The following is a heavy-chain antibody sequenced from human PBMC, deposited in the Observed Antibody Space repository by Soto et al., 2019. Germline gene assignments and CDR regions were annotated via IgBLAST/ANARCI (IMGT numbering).Heavy chain of an antibody. V-gene: IGHV4-31*03. CDR3: ARTARTGYCSGGSCPLGFDY. CDR2: IYYSGST. CDR1: GGSISSGGYY. D-gene: IGHD2-15*01. J-gene: IGHJ4*02. Sequence: SETLSLTCTVSGGSISSGGYYWSWIRQHPGKGLEWIGYIYYSGSTYYNPSLKSRVTISVDTSKNQFSLKLSSVTAADTAVYYCARTARTGYCSGGSCPLGFDYWGQGTLVTVSS.